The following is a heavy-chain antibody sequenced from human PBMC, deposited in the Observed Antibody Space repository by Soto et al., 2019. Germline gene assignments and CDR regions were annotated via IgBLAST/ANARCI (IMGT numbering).Heavy chain of an antibody. CDR3: ARDCAGYSSGWYQRGGFDY. V-gene: IGHV3-33*01. D-gene: IGHD6-19*01. CDR1: GFTFSSYG. CDR2: IWYDGSNK. Sequence: QVQLVESGGGVVQPGRSLRLSCAASGFTFSSYGMHWVRQAPGKGLEWVAVIWYDGSNKYYADSVKGRFTISRDNSKKTLYLQMTSLRAEDTAVYYCARDCAGYSSGWYQRGGFDYWGQGTLVTVSS. J-gene: IGHJ4*02.